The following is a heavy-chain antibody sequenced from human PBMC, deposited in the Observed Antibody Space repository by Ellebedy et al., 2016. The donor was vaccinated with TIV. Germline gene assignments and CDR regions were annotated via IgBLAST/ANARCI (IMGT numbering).Heavy chain of an antibody. CDR2: ISSSSSYI. J-gene: IGHJ4*02. V-gene: IGHV3-21*01. CDR1: GFTFSSYS. Sequence: PGGSLRLSCAASGFTFSSYSMNWVRQAPGKGLEWVSSISSSSSYIYYADSVKGRFTISRDNAKNSLYLQMNSLRAEDTAVYYCARDGMATISLPDYWGQGTLVTVSS. CDR3: ARDGMATISLPDY. D-gene: IGHD5-24*01.